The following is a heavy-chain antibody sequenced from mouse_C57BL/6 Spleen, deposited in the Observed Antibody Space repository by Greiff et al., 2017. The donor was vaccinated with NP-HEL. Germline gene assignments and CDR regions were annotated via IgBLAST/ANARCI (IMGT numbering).Heavy chain of an antibody. J-gene: IGHJ4*01. CDR2: ISSGGSYT. D-gene: IGHD2-4*01. CDR3: ARYYDSHYYAMDY. V-gene: IGHV5-6*01. CDR1: GFTFSSYG. Sequence: EVKLVESGGDLVKPGGSLKLSCAASGFTFSSYGMSWVRQTPDKRLEWVATISSGGSYTYYPDSVKGRFTISRDNAKNTLYLQMSSLKSEDTAMYYCARYYDSHYYAMDYWGQGTSVTVSS.